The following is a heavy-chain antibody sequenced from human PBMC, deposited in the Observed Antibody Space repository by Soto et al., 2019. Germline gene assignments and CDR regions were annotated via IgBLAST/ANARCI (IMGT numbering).Heavy chain of an antibody. V-gene: IGHV1-2*04. D-gene: IGHD2-15*01. CDR2: INPNSGGT. J-gene: IGHJ5*02. CDR3: ARDGLGRGYGSGGSCVSPNWFDP. CDR1: GYTFTGYY. Sequence: ASVKVSCKASGYTFTGYYMHWVRQAPGQGLEWMGWINPNSGGTNYAQKFQGWVTMTRDTSISTAYMELSRLRSDDTAVYYCARDGLGRGYGSGGSCVSPNWFDPWGQGTLVTVSS.